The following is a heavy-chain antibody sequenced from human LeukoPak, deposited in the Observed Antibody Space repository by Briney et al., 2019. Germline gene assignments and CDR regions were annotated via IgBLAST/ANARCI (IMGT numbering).Heavy chain of an antibody. V-gene: IGHV5-51*01. D-gene: IGHD6-6*01. CDR1: GYNFTNHW. Sequence: GESLKISCKASGYNFTNHWVAWVRQRPGEGLEWMGIIWPDDSDTRYSPSFQGLVTISVDKSIGTAHLQWRSPKASDTALYFCARHSDVPLDLWGQGTLVIVSS. J-gene: IGHJ5*02. CDR2: IWPDDSDT. CDR3: ARHSDVPLDL.